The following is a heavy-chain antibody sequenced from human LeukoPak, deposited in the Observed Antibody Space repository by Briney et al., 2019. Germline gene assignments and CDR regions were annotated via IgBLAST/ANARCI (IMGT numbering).Heavy chain of an antibody. J-gene: IGHJ4*02. Sequence: SETLSLTCTVSGVSISSYYWSWLRQPPGEGLEWIGYIYYRGSTNYSPSLKSRVTISVDTSKNQFSLKLSSVTAADTAVYYCARHYDIDPFDYWGQGTLVTVSS. D-gene: IGHD3-9*01. CDR3: ARHYDIDPFDY. V-gene: IGHV4-59*01. CDR1: GVSISSYY. CDR2: IYYRGST.